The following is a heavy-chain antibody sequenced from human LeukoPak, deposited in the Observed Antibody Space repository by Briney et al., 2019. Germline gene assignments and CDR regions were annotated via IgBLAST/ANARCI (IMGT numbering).Heavy chain of an antibody. CDR2: IYPGDSDT. J-gene: IGHJ4*02. V-gene: IGHV5-51*01. Sequence: GESLKISCKVSGYSFTNYWLGWVRQMPGKGLEWMGIIYPGDSDTIYSPSFQGQVTISAVKSISTAFLQWSSLKASDTAMYYCAKSGSSWSFDYWGQGTLVTVSS. D-gene: IGHD6-13*01. CDR3: AKSGSSWSFDY. CDR1: GYSFTNYW.